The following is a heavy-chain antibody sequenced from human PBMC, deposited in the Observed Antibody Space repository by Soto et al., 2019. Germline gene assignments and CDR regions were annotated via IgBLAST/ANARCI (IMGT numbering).Heavy chain of an antibody. CDR1: GGSISSYY. V-gene: IGHV4-59*01. CDR2: IYYSGST. J-gene: IGHJ4*02. D-gene: IGHD5-18*01. CDR3: ARDRGYSYGYPYFDY. Sequence: TSETLSLTCTVSGGSISSYYWSWIRQPPGKGLEWIGYIYYSGSTNYNPSLKSRVTISVDTSKNQFSLKLSSVTAADTAVYYCARDRGYSYGYPYFDYWGQGTLVTVSS.